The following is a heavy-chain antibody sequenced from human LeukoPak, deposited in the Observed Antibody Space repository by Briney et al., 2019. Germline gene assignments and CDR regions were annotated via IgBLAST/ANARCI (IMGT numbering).Heavy chain of an antibody. V-gene: IGHV1-2*02. D-gene: IGHD3-3*01. CDR2: INPNSGGT. CDR1: GYTFTSYD. CDR3: ASSYDFWRHAFDI. J-gene: IGHJ3*02. Sequence: ASVKVSCKASGYTFTSYDINWVRQAPGQGLEWMGWINPNSGGTNYAQKFQGRVTMTRDTSISTAYMELSRLRSDDTAVYYCASSYDFWRHAFDIWGQGTMVTVSS.